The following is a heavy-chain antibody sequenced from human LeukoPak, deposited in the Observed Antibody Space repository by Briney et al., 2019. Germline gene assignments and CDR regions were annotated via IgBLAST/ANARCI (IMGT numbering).Heavy chain of an antibody. CDR2: INHDGTGT. V-gene: IGHV3-74*01. CDR3: ARDSSGWYGDEYYFDY. CDR1: GW. Sequence: PGGSLRLSCAASGWMHWVRQAPGKGLVWVSGINHDGTGTYYADSVKGRFTISRDNAKNSLYLQMNSLRAEDTAVYYCARDSSGWYGDEYYFDYWGQGTLVTVSS. J-gene: IGHJ4*02. D-gene: IGHD6-19*01.